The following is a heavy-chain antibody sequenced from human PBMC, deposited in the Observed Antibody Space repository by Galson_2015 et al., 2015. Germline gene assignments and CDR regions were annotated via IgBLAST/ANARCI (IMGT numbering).Heavy chain of an antibody. D-gene: IGHD2-15*01. CDR1: GFTFSSYW. V-gene: IGHV3-74*01. J-gene: IGHJ4*02. CDR2: INSDGSST. CDR3: ARDSEGAPYCSGVSGYSGVDY. Sequence: SLRLSCAASGFTFSSYWMHWVRQAPGKGLVWVSRINSDGSSTSYADSVKGRFTISRDNAKNTLYLQMNSLRAEDTAVYYCARDSEGAPYCSGVSGYSGVDYWGQGALVTVSS.